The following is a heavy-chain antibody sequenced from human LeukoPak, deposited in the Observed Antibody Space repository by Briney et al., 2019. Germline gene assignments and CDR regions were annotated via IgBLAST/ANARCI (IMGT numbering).Heavy chain of an antibody. D-gene: IGHD3-22*01. CDR2: ISTYNGNT. Sequence: ASVKVSCKASGYTFTSYGISWVRQAPGQGLEWMGWISTYNGNTKYAQKFQGRVTMTTDTYTSTAYMELRSLRADDTAVYYCARDGYYYNSSAYYSHFDYWGQGTLVTVSS. CDR3: ARDGYYYNSSAYYSHFDY. V-gene: IGHV1-18*01. J-gene: IGHJ4*02. CDR1: GYTFTSYG.